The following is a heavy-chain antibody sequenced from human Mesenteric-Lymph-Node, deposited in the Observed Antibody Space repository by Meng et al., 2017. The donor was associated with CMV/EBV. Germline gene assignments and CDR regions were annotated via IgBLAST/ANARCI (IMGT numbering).Heavy chain of an antibody. J-gene: IGHJ4*02. CDR2: ISWNSYRI. CDR3: ARDKDTGTYYSDY. Sequence: SLKISCAASGFTFDRSAMHWVRQAPGKGLEWVSGISWNSYRIGYADSVKGRFTISRDNARNSLYLQMSSLRAEDTAFYYCARDKDTGTYYSDYWGQGTLVTVSS. V-gene: IGHV3-9*01. D-gene: IGHD1-26*01. CDR1: GFTFDRSA.